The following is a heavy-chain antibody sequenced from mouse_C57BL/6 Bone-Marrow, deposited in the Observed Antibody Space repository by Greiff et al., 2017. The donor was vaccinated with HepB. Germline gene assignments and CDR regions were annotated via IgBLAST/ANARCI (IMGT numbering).Heavy chain of an antibody. V-gene: IGHV1-54*01. J-gene: IGHJ2*01. CDR2: INPGSGGT. CDR1: GYAFTNYL. D-gene: IGHD1-1*01. CDR3: ARSGYYYGSSFDY. Sequence: QVQLQQSGAELVRPGTSVKVSCKASGYAFTNYLIEWVKQRPGQGLEWIGVINPGSGGTNYNEKFKGKATLTADKSSNTAYMQLSSLTSEDSAVYFCARSGYYYGSSFDYWGQGTTLTVSS.